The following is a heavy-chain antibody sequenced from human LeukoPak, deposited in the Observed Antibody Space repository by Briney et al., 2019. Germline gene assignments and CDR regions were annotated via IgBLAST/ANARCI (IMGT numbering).Heavy chain of an antibody. J-gene: IGHJ4*02. D-gene: IGHD2-2*01. CDR1: GDSVSSNSAA. Sequence: SQTLSLTCAISGDSVSSNSAAWNWIRQSPSRGLEWLGRTYYRSKWYNDYAVSVKGRITINPDTSKNQFSLQLNSVTPEDTAVYYCAGRVGYCTSTSCPPDYWGRGTLVTVSS. CDR3: AGRVGYCTSTSCPPDY. V-gene: IGHV6-1*01. CDR2: TYYRSKWYN.